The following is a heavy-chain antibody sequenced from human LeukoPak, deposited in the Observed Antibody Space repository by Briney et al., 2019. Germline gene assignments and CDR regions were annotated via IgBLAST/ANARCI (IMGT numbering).Heavy chain of an antibody. CDR2: MYYSGST. CDR3: AMERYSSSWYDNWFDP. Sequence: SETLSLTCTVSGGSISSSSYYWGWIRQPPGKGLEWIGSMYYSGSTYYNPFLKSRVTISVDTSKNQFSLKLSSVTAADTAVYYCAMERYSSSWYDNWFDPWGQGTLVTVSS. V-gene: IGHV4-39*01. CDR1: GGSISSSSYY. D-gene: IGHD6-13*01. J-gene: IGHJ5*02.